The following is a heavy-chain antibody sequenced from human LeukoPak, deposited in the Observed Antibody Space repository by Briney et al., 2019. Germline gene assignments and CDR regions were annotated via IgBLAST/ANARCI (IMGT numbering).Heavy chain of an antibody. J-gene: IGHJ4*02. Sequence: PGGSLRLSCAASGFTFCSYAMGWVRQAPGKGLEWVSAISGSGGSTYYADSVKGRFTISRDNSKNTMYLQMNSLRAEDTAVYYCARGRYSSGYWDYFDYWGQGTLVTASS. CDR3: ARGRYSSGYWDYFDY. CDR1: GFTFCSYA. V-gene: IGHV3-23*01. D-gene: IGHD3-22*01. CDR2: ISGSGGST.